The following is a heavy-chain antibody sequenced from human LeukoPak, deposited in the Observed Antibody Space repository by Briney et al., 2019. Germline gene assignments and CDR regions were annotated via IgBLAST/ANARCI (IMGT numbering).Heavy chain of an antibody. CDR2: INHSGST. D-gene: IGHD6-19*01. CDR3: ARAQPLIRGSSGWYGD. Sequence: PSETLSLTCAVYGGSFSGYYWSWIRQPPGKGLEWIGEINHSGSTNCNPSLKSRVTISVDTSKNQFSLKLSSVTAADTAVYYCARAQPLIRGSSGWYGDWGQGTLVTVSS. J-gene: IGHJ4*02. CDR1: GGSFSGYY. V-gene: IGHV4-34*01.